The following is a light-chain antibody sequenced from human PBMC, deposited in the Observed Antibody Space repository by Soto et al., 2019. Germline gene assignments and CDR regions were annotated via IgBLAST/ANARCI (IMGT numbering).Light chain of an antibody. CDR1: SSDVGGYNF. V-gene: IGLV2-8*01. CDR2: EVS. Sequence: QSVLTQPPSASGSPGQSVTIYCTGTSSDVGGYNFVSWYQQHPGKAPKLIIYEVSKRPSGVPDRFFGSKSGTSASLAITGLQAEDEADYYCQSYDPTLNVVFGGGTKLTVL. J-gene: IGLJ2*01. CDR3: QSYDPTLNVV.